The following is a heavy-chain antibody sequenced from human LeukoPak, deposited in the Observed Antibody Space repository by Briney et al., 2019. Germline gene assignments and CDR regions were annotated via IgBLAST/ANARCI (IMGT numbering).Heavy chain of an antibody. CDR1: VGSFSSYA. CDR3: AKQGAARQDYYMDV. CDR2: IIPIFGTA. Sequence: SVKVSCKASVGSFSSYAISWVRQAPGQGLEWMGRIIPIFGTANYARRFQDRVTITADIVSSTAYMELTSLTSGDTAVYFCAKQGAARQDYYMDVWGNGTTVTVSS. V-gene: IGHV1-69*06. D-gene: IGHD5-18*01. J-gene: IGHJ6*03.